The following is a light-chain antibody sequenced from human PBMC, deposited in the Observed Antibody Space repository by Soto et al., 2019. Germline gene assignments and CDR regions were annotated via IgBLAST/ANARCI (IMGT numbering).Light chain of an antibody. J-gene: IGLJ1*01. CDR3: SSYTSSSTLYG. CDR2: DVS. CDR1: SSDVGGYNY. V-gene: IGLV2-14*01. Sequence: QSVLTQPASVSGSPGQSITISCTGTSSDVGGYNYVSWYQQHPGKAPKLMIYDVSNRPSGGSNRFSGSKSGNTASLTISGLQAEDEADYYCSSYTSSSTLYGFGTGTKVTVL.